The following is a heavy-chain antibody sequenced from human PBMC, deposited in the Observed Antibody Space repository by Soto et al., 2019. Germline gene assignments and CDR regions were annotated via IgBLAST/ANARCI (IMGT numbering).Heavy chain of an antibody. CDR1: GGSFSGYY. D-gene: IGHD2-2*01. CDR2: INHSGST. Sequence: QVQLQQWGAGLLKPSETLSLTCAVYGGSFSGYYWSWIRQPPGKGLEWIGEINHSGSTNYNPSLKSRVTISVDTSKTQFSLKLSSVTAADTAVYYCARVNGGYCSSTSCYGWFDPWGQGTLVTVSS. V-gene: IGHV4-34*01. CDR3: ARVNGGYCSSTSCYGWFDP. J-gene: IGHJ5*02.